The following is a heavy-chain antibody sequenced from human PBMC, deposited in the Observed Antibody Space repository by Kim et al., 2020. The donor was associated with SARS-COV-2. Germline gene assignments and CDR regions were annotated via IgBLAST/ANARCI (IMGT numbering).Heavy chain of an antibody. J-gene: IGHJ4*02. CDR3: ARALRLASGSYDY. Sequence: KYSQKLEGRVTITRDSSGSTVYMGLSSLGSEDMAVYYCARALRLASGSYDYWGQGTLVTVSS. D-gene: IGHD3-10*01. V-gene: IGHV1-3*01.